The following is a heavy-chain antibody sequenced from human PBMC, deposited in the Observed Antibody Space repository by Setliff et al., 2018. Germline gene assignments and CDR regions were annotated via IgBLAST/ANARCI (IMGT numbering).Heavy chain of an antibody. D-gene: IGHD1-26*01. V-gene: IGHV1-3*01. CDR3: ARDWRGHSGSYLY. CDR1: GYTFTKNA. J-gene: IGHJ4*02. CDR2: INAGNGNT. Sequence: ASVKVSCKASGYTFTKNAIHWLRQAPGQRLEWMGWINAGNGNTKYSQKFQGRVTITRDTSASTVYMELSSLRSDDTAVYYCARDWRGHSGSYLYWGQGTLVTVSS.